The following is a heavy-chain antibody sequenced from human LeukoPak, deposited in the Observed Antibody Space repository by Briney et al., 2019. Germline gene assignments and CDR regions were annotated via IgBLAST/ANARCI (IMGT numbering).Heavy chain of an antibody. J-gene: IGHJ6*02. CDR2: IYYSGST. V-gene: IGHV4-31*03. CDR3: AREYYDILTGPLGGMDV. CDR1: GGSISSGGYY. D-gene: IGHD3-9*01. Sequence: SETLSLTCTVSGGSISSGGYYWSWIRQHPGKGLEWIGYIYYSGSTYYNPSLKSRVTISVDTSKNQFSLRLSSVTAADTAVYYCAREYYDILTGPLGGMDVWGQGTTVTVSS.